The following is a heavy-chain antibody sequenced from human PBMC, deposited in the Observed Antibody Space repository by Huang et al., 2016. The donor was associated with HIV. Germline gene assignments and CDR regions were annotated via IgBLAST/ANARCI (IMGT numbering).Heavy chain of an antibody. Sequence: QVQLQESGPGLVKPSETLSLTCTVSGGSMSSYYWSWIRQPPGKGLEWIGYIDYSGSTNYNPSLRRRVTISVDTSKNQFSLRLSSVAAADTAVYYCASASIAARRWFDPWGQGSLVTVSS. D-gene: IGHD6-6*01. CDR3: ASASIAARRWFDP. J-gene: IGHJ5*02. CDR1: GGSMSSYY. CDR2: IDYSGST. V-gene: IGHV4-59*01.